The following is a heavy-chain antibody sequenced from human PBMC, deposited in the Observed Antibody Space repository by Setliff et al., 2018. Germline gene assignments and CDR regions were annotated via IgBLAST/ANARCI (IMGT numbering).Heavy chain of an antibody. CDR1: GSPFNTYD. J-gene: IGHJ3*01. V-gene: IGHV1-18*01. CDR2: IDLYNAGT. D-gene: IGHD6-6*01. Sequence: ASVKVSYKASGSPFNTYDINWVRQAPGQGLEWLGRIDLYNAGTTYAEKMETKVTMTVDTSSNIGYMELRSLTSDDTGIYFCAMSSWPGRPNDFDLWGQGTEVTVSS. CDR3: AMSSWPGRPNDFDL.